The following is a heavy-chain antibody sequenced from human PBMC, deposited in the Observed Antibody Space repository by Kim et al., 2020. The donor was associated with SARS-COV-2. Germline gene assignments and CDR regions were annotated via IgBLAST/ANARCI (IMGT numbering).Heavy chain of an antibody. J-gene: IGHJ4*02. V-gene: IGHV1-18*04. CDR2: ISAYNGNT. CDR1: GYTFTSYG. Sequence: ASVKVSCKASGYTFTSYGISWVRQAPGQGLEWMGWISAYNGNTNYAQKLQGRVTMTTDTSTSTAYMELRSLRSYDTAGYYCAEDPTETTPLDYWGQGTLVTVSS. D-gene: IGHD4-17*01. CDR3: AEDPTETTPLDY.